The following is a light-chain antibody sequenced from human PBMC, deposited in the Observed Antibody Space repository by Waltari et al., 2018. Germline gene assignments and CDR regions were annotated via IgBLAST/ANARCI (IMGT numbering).Light chain of an antibody. CDR2: RND. CDR3: ATWNDTLSRV. V-gene: IGLV1-47*01. Sequence: QSVLTQPPSASGTPGQRVTISCSGSSSNIGSYYVYWYQQLPGTAPKLLIYRNDRRPSGVPDRFSGSKSGPSASLAISGLRSEDEAVYYCATWNDTLSRVFGGGTKLTVL. J-gene: IGLJ2*01. CDR1: SSNIGSYY.